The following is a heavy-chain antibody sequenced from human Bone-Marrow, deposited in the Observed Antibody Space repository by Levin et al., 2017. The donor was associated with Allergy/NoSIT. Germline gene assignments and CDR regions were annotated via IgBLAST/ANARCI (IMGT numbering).Heavy chain of an antibody. CDR3: ARDLAPPFREMDS. D-gene: IGHD3-16*01. V-gene: IGHV3-48*02. Sequence: QPGGSLRLSCAASGFTFSSYTMNWVRQAPGKGLEWVSEITSTSNPIFYTESVKGRFTISRDNAKNSLYLQMNSLRDEDTAVYYCARDLAPPFREMDSWGQGTLVIVSS. CDR2: ITSTSNPI. CDR1: GFTFSSYT. J-gene: IGHJ4*02.